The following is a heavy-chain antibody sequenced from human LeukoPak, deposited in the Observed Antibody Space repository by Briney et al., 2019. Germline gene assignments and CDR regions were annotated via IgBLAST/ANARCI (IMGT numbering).Heavy chain of an antibody. CDR1: GFTFSSYW. D-gene: IGHD2-15*01. CDR2: IKHDGSEK. Sequence: QPGGFLRLSCAASGFTFSSYWMSWVRQAPGKGLEWVANIKHDGSEKYYVDSVKGRFTISRDNAKNSLYLQMDSLRAEDTAFYYCARGRSCDYWGQGTLVTVSS. V-gene: IGHV3-7*03. CDR3: ARGRSCDY. J-gene: IGHJ4*02.